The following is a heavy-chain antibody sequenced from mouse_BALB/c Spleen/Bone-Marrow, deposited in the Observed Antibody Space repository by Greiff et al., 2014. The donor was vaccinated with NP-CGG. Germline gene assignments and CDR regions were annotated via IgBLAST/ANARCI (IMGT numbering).Heavy chain of an antibody. Sequence: QVQLKESGPGLVQPSQSLSITCTVSGFSLTSYDVHWVRQSPGKGLEWLGGMWSGGGTDYDAAFISRLNITKDNSKSQVFFKMNRLQADDTAIYFCARKDYRYGYFDYWGQGTTLTVSS. V-gene: IGHV2-4-1*01. CDR3: ARKDYRYGYFDY. D-gene: IGHD2-14*01. J-gene: IGHJ2*01. CDR1: GFSLTSYD. CDR2: MWSGGGT.